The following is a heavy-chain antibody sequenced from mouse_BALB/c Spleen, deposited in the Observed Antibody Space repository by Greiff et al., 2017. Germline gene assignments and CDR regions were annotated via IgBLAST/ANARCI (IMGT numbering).Heavy chain of an antibody. CDR2: IDPANGNT. D-gene: IGHD2-4*01. CDR1: GFNIKDPY. V-gene: IGHV14-3*02. CDR3: ARGGYYDYPMDY. J-gene: IGHJ4*01. Sequence: VQLQQSGAELVKPGASVKLSCTASGFNIKDPYMHWVKQRPEQGLEWIGRIDPANGNTKYDPKFQGKATITADTSSNTAYLQLSSLTSEDTAVYYCARGGYYDYPMDYWGQGTSVTVSS.